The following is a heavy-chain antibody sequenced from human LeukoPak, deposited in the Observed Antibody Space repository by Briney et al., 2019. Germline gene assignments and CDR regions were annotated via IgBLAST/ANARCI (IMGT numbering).Heavy chain of an antibody. CDR3: AKDLSRAVAADWFDP. V-gene: IGHV3-23*01. CDR2: ISDNGSST. D-gene: IGHD6-19*01. Sequence: QPGGSLRLSCAASGFTFSNYDMSWVRQAPGKGLEWVSSISDNGSSTYYADSVKGRFTISRDNSKNTLYLQMTNLRAADTAVYYCAKDLSRAVAADWFDPWGQGYLVTVSS. CDR1: GFTFSNYD. J-gene: IGHJ5*02.